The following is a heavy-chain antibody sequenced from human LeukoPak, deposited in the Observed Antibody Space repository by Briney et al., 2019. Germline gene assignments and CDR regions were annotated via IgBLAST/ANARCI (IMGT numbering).Heavy chain of an antibody. V-gene: IGHV3-48*04. J-gene: IGHJ6*04. CDR1: GFTFSSYS. CDR2: ISSSGSTI. CDR3: AELGITMIGGV. D-gene: IGHD3-10*02. Sequence: GGSLRLSCAASGFTFSSYSMNWVRQAPGKGLEWVSYISSSGSTIYYADSVKGRFTFSRDNAKNSLYLQMNSLRAEDTAVYYCAELGITMIGGVWGKGTTVTISS.